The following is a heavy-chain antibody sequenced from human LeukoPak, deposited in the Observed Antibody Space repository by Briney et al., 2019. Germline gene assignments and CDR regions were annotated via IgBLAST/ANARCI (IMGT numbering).Heavy chain of an antibody. D-gene: IGHD4-17*01. CDR2: IYSGGST. Sequence: GGSLRLSCAASGFTFSDYYMSWVRQAPGKGLEWVSVIYSGGSTYYADSVKGRLTISRDNSKNTLYLQMNSLRAEDTAVYYCARGVTNDYWGQGTLVTVSS. V-gene: IGHV3-53*01. CDR1: GFTFSDYY. J-gene: IGHJ4*02. CDR3: ARGVTNDY.